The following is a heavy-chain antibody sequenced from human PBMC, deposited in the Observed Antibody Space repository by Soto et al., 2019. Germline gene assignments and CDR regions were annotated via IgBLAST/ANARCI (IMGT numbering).Heavy chain of an antibody. V-gene: IGHV3-23*01. D-gene: IGHD1-20*01. Sequence: EVQLLESGGDSVQPGGSLRLSCATSGFYFGDYSLSWVRQAPGKGLEWVSGISGSGYSTYYADSVKGRFTISRDNSKNTQFLQMKRLRVEDTVRYYGARSLGDIWNEYFFYYWGQGTLVTVSS. CDR3: ARSLGDIWNEYFFYY. J-gene: IGHJ4*02. CDR1: GFYFGDYS. CDR2: ISGSGYST.